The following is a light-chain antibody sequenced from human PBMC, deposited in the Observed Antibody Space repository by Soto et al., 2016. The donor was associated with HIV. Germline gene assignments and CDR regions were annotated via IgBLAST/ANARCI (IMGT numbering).Light chain of an antibody. V-gene: IGLV3-21*03. CDR2: DDD. CDR1: DIGSKS. J-gene: IGLJ3*02. CDR3: QVWDSSSDHWV. Sequence: SYKLPQPPSVSVAPGKTARITCGGNDIGSKSVHWYQQKPGQAPVLVVYDDDDRPSGIPERFSGSSSGNTATLTISRVEIGDEADYYCQVWDSSSDHWVFGGGTKLTVL.